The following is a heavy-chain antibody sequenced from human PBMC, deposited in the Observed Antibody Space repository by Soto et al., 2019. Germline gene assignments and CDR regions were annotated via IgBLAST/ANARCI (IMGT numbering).Heavy chain of an antibody. J-gene: IGHJ3*02. D-gene: IGHD6-13*01. CDR2: ISSSGSTI. CDR1: GFTFSSYE. Sequence: GGSLRLSCAASGFTFSSYEMNWVRQAPGKGMEWVSYISSSGSTIYYADSVKGRFTISRDNAKNSLYLQMNSLRAEDTDVYYCARERQQLGNDAFDIWGQGTMVTVSS. CDR3: ARERQQLGNDAFDI. V-gene: IGHV3-48*03.